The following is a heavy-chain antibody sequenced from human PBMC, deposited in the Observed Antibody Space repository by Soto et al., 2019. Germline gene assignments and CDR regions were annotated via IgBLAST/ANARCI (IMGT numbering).Heavy chain of an antibody. CDR2: ISSSSSTI. CDR3: AKDGGYSYGPYDY. Sequence: EVQLVESGGGLVQPGGSLRLSCAASGFTFGSYSMNWVRQAPGKGLEWVSYISSSSSTIYYADSVEGRFTISRDNAKNSLYLQMNSRRAEDTAVYYCAKDGGYSYGPYDYWGQGTLVTVSS. J-gene: IGHJ4*02. CDR1: GFTFGSYS. D-gene: IGHD5-18*01. V-gene: IGHV3-48*01.